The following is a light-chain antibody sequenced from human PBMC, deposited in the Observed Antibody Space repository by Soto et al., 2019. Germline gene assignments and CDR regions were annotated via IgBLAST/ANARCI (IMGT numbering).Light chain of an antibody. J-gene: IGKJ3*01. CDR3: QQYGSSRFT. V-gene: IGKV3-20*01. CDR2: GAS. CDR1: PSISSSY. Sequence: EIVLTQSPGTLSLSPGERATLSCRASPSISSSYLAGYQQKPGQAHRLLVYGASSRGTGIPDRFSGSGSETDSNLTISRLEPEEFAVYYYQQYGSSRFTFGPGTKVDIK.